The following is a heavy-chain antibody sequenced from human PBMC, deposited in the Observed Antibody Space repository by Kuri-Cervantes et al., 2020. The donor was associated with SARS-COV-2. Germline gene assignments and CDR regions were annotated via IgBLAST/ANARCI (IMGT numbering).Heavy chain of an antibody. CDR3: ARLGVAAAGSYYYYGMDV. J-gene: IGHJ6*02. D-gene: IGHD6-13*01. CDR1: GFTFSNAW. CDR2: ISYDGSNK. V-gene: IGHV3-30*03. Sequence: GGSLRLSCAASGFTFSNAWMNWVRQAPGKGLEWVAVISYDGSNKYYADSVKGRFTISRDNSKNTLYLQMNSLRAEDTAVYYCARLGVAAAGSYYYYGMDVWGQGTTVTVSS.